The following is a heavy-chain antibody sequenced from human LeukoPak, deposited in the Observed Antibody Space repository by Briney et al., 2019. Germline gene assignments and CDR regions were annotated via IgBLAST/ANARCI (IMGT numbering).Heavy chain of an antibody. CDR1: GYTFTSYG. J-gene: IGHJ6*02. CDR3: ARDADPGEPNYYYYGMDV. V-gene: IGHV1-18*01. D-gene: IGHD7-27*01. CDR2: ISAYNGNT. Sequence: ASVKVSCKASGYTFTSYGISWVRQAPGQGLEWMGWISAYNGNTNYAQKFQGRVTMTTDTSTSTAYMELRSLRSDDTAVYYCARDADPGEPNYYYYGMDVWGQGTTVTVSS.